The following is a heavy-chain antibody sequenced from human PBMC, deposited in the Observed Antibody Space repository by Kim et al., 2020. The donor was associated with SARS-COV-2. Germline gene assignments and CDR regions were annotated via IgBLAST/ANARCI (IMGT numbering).Heavy chain of an antibody. CDR3: ARDRGLRWAVDI. D-gene: IGHD4-17*01. V-gene: IGHV4-31*03. CDR1: GGSISSGGYY. J-gene: IGHJ3*02. CDR2: IYYSGSN. Sequence: SETLSLTCTVSGGSISSGGYYWSWIRQHQGKGLEWIGYIYYSGSNYYNPSLKRRVTISVDTSKNQFSLKQSSVTAADTAVYYCARDRGLRWAVDIWGQGTMVTVSS.